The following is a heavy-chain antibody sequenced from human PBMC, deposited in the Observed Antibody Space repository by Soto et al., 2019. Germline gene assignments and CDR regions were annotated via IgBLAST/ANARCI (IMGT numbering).Heavy chain of an antibody. J-gene: IGHJ4*02. D-gene: IGHD5-12*01. V-gene: IGHV3-11*01. CDR1: GFTFSDYY. CDR3: ARDLSGYELGPTFDY. CDR2: ISSSGSTI. Sequence: PGESLKISCAASGFTFSDYYMSWIRQAPGKGLEWVSYISSSGSTIYYADSVKGRFTISRDNAKNSLYLQMNSLRAEDTAVYYCARDLSGYELGPTFDYWGQGTLVTVSS.